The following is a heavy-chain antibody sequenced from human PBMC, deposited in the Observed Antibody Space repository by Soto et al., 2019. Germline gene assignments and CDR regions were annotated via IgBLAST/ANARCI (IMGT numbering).Heavy chain of an antibody. CDR3: ARIYCSSTSCYEFDY. D-gene: IGHD2-2*01. J-gene: IGHJ4*02. CDR2: IYYSGST. CDR1: GGSISSYY. Sequence: SETLSLTCTVSGGSISSYYWSWIRQPPGKGLEWIGYIYYSGSTNYNPSLKSRVTISVDTSKNQFSLKLSSVTAADTAVYYCARIYCSSTSCYEFDYWGQAPLVTVSS. V-gene: IGHV4-59*01.